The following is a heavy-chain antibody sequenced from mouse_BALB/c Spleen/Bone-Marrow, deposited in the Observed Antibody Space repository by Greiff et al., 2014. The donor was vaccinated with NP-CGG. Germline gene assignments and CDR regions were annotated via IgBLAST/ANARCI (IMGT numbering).Heavy chain of an antibody. V-gene: IGHV14-3*02. J-gene: IGHJ3*01. Sequence: VTLKESGAEFVKPGASVKLSCTASGFNIKDTYMHRVKRRPEQGLEWIGRIDPANDNTKYDPKFQGKATITADTSSNTAYLQLSSLTSEDTAVYYCARADGYYAWFAYWGQGTLVTVSA. CDR3: ARADGYYAWFAY. CDR1: GFNIKDTY. D-gene: IGHD2-3*01. CDR2: IDPANDNT.